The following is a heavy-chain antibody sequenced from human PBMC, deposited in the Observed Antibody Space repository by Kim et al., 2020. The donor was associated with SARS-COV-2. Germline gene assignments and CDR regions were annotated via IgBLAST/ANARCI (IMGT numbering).Heavy chain of an antibody. CDR1: GFTFNNFG. CDR3: AKANVLLWLGKFHDDAFDL. V-gene: IGHV3-30*18. Sequence: GGSLRLSCAASGFTFNNFGMHWVRQAPGKGLEWVAVISYEGSKKHYADAVNGRFTISRDSFKNTMSLQMSGLTAEDTAVYYCAKANVLLWLGKFHDDAFDLWGQGTMVTVSS. D-gene: IGHD5-18*01. CDR2: ISYEGSKK. J-gene: IGHJ3*01.